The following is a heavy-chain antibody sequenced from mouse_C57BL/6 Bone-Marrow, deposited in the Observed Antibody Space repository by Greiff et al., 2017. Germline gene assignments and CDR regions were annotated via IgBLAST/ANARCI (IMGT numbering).Heavy chain of an antibody. CDR3: ARRSTFFEYLDY. CDR1: GYTFTTYP. Sequence: QVQLQQSGAELVKPGASVKMSCKASGYTFTTYPIEWMKQNHGKSLAWIGNFHPYNDDTKSTEKFKGKATLTEEKSSNTVYLELSRLTSDDTAVYYCARRSTFFEYLDYWGKGTTGTVSS. J-gene: IGHJ2*01. V-gene: IGHV1-47*01. D-gene: IGHD5-1*01. CDR2: FHPYNDDT.